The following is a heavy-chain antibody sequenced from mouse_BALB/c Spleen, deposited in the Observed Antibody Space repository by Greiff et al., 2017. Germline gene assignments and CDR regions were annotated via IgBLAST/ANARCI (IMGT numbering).Heavy chain of an antibody. J-gene: IGHJ3*01. Sequence: EVQLQQSGAELVRSGASVKLSCTASGFNIKDYYMHWVKQRPEQGLEWIGWIDPENGDTEYAPKFQGKATMTADTSSNTAYLQLSSLTSEDTAVYYCNAWKANWEAYWGQGTLVTVSA. D-gene: IGHD4-1*01. CDR3: NAWKANWEAY. CDR1: GFNIKDYY. CDR2: IDPENGDT. V-gene: IGHV14-4*02.